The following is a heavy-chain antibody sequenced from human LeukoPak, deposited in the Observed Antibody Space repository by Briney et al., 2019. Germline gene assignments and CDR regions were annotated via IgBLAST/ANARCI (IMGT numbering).Heavy chain of an antibody. CDR3: ARSYFCCSGGSCYFNHYDP. CDR1: GYSFTSYW. J-gene: IGHJ5*02. V-gene: IGHV5-51*01. CDR2: IYPGDSDT. D-gene: IGHD2-15*01. Sequence: GESLKISCKGSGYSFTSYWIGWVRQMPGKGLEWMGIIYPGDSDTRYSPSFQGQVTISADKSIGTAYLQWSSLKASDTAMYYCARSYFCCSGGSCYFNHYDPWGQGTLVTVSS.